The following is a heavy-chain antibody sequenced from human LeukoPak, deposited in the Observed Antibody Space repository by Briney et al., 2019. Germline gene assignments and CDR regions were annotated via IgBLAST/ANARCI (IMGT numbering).Heavy chain of an antibody. CDR1: GFSFSSYA. J-gene: IGHJ4*02. CDR2: ISSGSSHI. V-gene: IGHV3-21*01. Sequence: GGSLRLSCAASGFSFSSYALNWVRQAPGKGLDWVSSISSGSSHIYCADSVKGRFTISRDNAKNSLYLQMNSLRVEDTAVYYCARDLGSYGTPYYFDYWGQGTLVTVSS. D-gene: IGHD3-16*01. CDR3: ARDLGSYGTPYYFDY.